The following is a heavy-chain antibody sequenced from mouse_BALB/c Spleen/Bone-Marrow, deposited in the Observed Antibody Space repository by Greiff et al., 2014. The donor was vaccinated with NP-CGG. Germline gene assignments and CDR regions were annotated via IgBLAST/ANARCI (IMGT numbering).Heavy chain of an antibody. J-gene: IGHJ2*01. CDR1: GYTFTSYW. CDR3: AGLFDY. CDR2: INPSNGRT. Sequence: QVQLKESGAELVKPGASVKLSCKASGYTFTSYWMHWVKQRPGQGLEWIGEINPSNGRTNYNEKFKSKATLTVDKSSSTAYMQLSSLTSEDSAVYYCAGLFDYWGQGTTLTVSS. D-gene: IGHD6-5*01. V-gene: IGHV1S81*02.